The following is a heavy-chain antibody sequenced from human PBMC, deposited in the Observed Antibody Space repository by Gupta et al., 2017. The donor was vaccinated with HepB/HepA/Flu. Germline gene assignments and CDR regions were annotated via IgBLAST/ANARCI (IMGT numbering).Heavy chain of an antibody. CDR1: GFTFSSSG. D-gene: IGHD1-14*01. V-gene: IGHV3-23*01. CDR3: ARRNFFDY. Sequence: EVQLLESGGGLVQPGGSLRLSCAASGFTFSSSGMSWVRQAPGKGLEWVSGISSSGGSTYYADSVKGRFTISRDNSKNTLYLQMNSLRAEDTAVYYCARRNFFDYWGQGTLVTVSS. J-gene: IGHJ4*02. CDR2: ISSSGGST.